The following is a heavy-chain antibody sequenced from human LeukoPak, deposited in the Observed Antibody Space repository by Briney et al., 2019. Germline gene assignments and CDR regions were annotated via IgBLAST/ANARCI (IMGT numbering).Heavy chain of an antibody. CDR2: IYPGDSDT. D-gene: IGHD2-2*01. Sequence: GESLKISCKGLGYSSSYYWIGWVRQMPGKGLEWMGIIYPGDSDTRYSPSFQGQVTISADKSISTAYLQWSSLKASDTAMYYCARGYQYCSSTSCYRSRAIDYWGQGTLVTVSS. V-gene: IGHV5-51*01. CDR3: ARGYQYCSSTSCYRSRAIDY. J-gene: IGHJ4*02. CDR1: GYSSSYYW.